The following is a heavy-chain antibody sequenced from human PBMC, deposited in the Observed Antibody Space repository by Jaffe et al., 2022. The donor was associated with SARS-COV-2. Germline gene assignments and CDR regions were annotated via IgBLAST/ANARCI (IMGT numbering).Heavy chain of an antibody. J-gene: IGHJ4*02. Sequence: EVQLVESGGGLVQPGGSLKLSCAASGFTFSGSAMHWVRQASGKGLEWVGRIRSKANSHATSYAASMRGRFTISRDDSNNTAYLQMNSLKTEDTAVYYCTRSSGSGVSQDYSFDYWGQGTLVTVSP. CDR3: TRSSGSGVSQDYSFDY. CDR2: IRSKANSHAT. V-gene: IGHV3-73*02. D-gene: IGHD3-10*01. CDR1: GFTFSGSA.